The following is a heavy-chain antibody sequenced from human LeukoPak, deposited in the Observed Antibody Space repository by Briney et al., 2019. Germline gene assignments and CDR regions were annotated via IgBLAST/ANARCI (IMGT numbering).Heavy chain of an antibody. V-gene: IGHV1-8*01. CDR1: GYSFTTHD. D-gene: IGHD5-12*01. J-gene: IGHJ5*01. CDR3: ARESGLTDNWLDS. Sequence: VASVTVSFKASGYSFTTHDINWVRQSTGQGLEWMGWMNPNSGKSGYAQKFQGRVTMTRDTSISTVYMELSSLGSDDTAVYYCARESGLTDNWLDSWGQGTLVIVSS. CDR2: MNPNSGKS.